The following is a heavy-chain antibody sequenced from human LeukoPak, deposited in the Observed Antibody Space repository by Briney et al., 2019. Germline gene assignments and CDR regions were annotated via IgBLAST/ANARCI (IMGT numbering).Heavy chain of an antibody. D-gene: IGHD2-8*01. CDR2: INSDGCST. Sequence: GGSLRLSCAVSGFTFSSYWMHWVRQAPGKGLVWVSRINSDGCSTSYAESVKGRFTISRDNAKNTLYLQMNSLRAEDTAVYYCAREGWGLSKGVFDIWGQGTVVTVSS. J-gene: IGHJ3*02. V-gene: IGHV3-74*01. CDR3: AREGWGLSKGVFDI. CDR1: GFTFSSYW.